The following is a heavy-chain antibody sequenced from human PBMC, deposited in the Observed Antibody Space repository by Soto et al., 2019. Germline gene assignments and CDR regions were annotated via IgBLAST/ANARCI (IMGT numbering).Heavy chain of an antibody. CDR1: GFTFSYYW. D-gene: IGHD1-26*01. Sequence: EVPLVESGGGLVQPGESLRLSCAASGFTFSYYWMHWVRQAPGKGLVWVSRIHSDGSSTTYADSVKDRFTISRDNARNTLYLQMNSLRAEDTAVYYCARGDRGAFELWGQGTVLTVSS. CDR3: ARGDRGAFEL. J-gene: IGHJ3*01. V-gene: IGHV3-74*03. CDR2: IHSDGSST.